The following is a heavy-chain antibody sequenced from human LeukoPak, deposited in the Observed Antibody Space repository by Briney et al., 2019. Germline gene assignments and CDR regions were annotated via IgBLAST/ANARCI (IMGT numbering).Heavy chain of an antibody. CDR1: GGSISSSSYY. D-gene: IGHD6-19*01. J-gene: IGHJ4*02. V-gene: IGHV4-39*07. CDR2: IYYSGST. Sequence: SETLSLTCTVSGGSISSSSYYWGWIRQPPGKGLEWIGSIYYSGSTYYNPSLKSRVTISVDTSKNQFSLKLSSVTAADTAVYFFAKDLVGAVACIFSPVRDYFDYWGQGTLVTVSS. CDR3: AKDLVGAVACIFSPVRDYFDY.